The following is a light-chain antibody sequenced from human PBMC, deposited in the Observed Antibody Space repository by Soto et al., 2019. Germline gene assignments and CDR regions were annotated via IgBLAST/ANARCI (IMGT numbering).Light chain of an antibody. CDR3: AAWDDSLNGSVV. CDR2: SNN. J-gene: IGLJ2*01. CDR1: SSNIGSNT. V-gene: IGLV1-44*01. Sequence: QSVLTQPPSASGTPGQRVTLSCSGSSSNIGSNTVNWYQQLPGTAPKLLIYSNNQRPSGVPGRFSGSKSGTSASLAISGLQSEDEADYYCAAWDDSLNGSVVFGGGTKLTVL.